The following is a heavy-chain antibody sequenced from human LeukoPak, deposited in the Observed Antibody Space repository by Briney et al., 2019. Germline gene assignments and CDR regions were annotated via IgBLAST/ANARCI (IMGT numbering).Heavy chain of an antibody. J-gene: IGHJ4*02. CDR3: ARGLGLLGTQGNFDY. V-gene: IGHV3-48*01. Sequence: PGGSLRLSCAASGFTFSSYSMNGVRQAPGKGLEWVSYISSSSSTIYYADSVKGRFTISRDNAKNSLYLQMNSLRAEDTAVYYCARGLGLLGTQGNFDYWGQGTLVTVSS. CDR2: ISSSSSTI. CDR1: GFTFSSYS. D-gene: IGHD7-27*01.